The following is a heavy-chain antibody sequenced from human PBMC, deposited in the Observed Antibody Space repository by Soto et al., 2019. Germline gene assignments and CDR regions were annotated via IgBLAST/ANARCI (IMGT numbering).Heavy chain of an antibody. V-gene: IGHV1-69*12. CDR2: IIPIFGTA. D-gene: IGHD3-10*01. CDR1: GGTFSSYA. J-gene: IGHJ6*02. CDR3: ARGRYYGSGSRTDYYYYIGMDV. Sequence: QVQLVQSGAEVKKPGSSVKVSCKASGGTFSSYAISWVRQAPGQGLEWMGGIIPIFGTANYAQKIQGRVTITADESTSTTYMELSSLRSEDTAVYYCARGRYYGSGSRTDYYYYIGMDVWGQGTTVTVSS.